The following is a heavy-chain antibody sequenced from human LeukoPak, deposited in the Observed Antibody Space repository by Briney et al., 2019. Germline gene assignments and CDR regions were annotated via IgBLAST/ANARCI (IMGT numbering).Heavy chain of an antibody. CDR2: IHYSGST. J-gene: IGHJ6*02. CDR1: GGSIRNYY. D-gene: IGHD3-3*01. Sequence: SETLSLTCTVSGGSIRNYYWSWIRQSPGKGLEWIGYIHYSGSTKYSPSLRSRVDISVDMSKNQFSLNLTSVNAADTAVYFCARLYYDFWSGYYGPGGMDVWGQGTTVTVSS. CDR3: ARLYYDFWSGYYGPGGMDV. V-gene: IGHV4-59*08.